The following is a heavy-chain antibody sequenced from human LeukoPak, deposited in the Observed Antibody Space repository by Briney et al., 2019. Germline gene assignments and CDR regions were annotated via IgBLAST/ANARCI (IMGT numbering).Heavy chain of an antibody. CDR3: ARSADYDILTGYYSD. Sequence: GGSLRLCCAASGFTGSSSYMSWVRQAQGKGLEWVSVIYSGGSTYYADSVKGRFTISRDNSKNTLYLQMNSLRAEDTAVYYCARSADYDILTGYYSDWGQGTLVSVSS. CDR1: GFTGSSSY. D-gene: IGHD3-9*01. V-gene: IGHV3-66*02. CDR2: IYSGGST. J-gene: IGHJ4*02.